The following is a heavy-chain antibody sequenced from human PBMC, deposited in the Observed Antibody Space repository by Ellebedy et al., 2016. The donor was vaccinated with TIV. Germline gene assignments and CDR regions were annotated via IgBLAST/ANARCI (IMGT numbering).Heavy chain of an antibody. CDR3: AKDISGSWSWDY. CDR2: ISHDGSNQ. D-gene: IGHD6-13*01. CDR1: GFTFSNYA. Sequence: GESLKISCPASGFTFSNYAMHWVRQAPGKGLEWVAAISHDGSNQYYLDSVKGRVTISRDNSKNTLYLQMSSLRPEDTAVYSCAKDISGSWSWDYWGQGTLVTVSS. V-gene: IGHV3-30*18. J-gene: IGHJ4*02.